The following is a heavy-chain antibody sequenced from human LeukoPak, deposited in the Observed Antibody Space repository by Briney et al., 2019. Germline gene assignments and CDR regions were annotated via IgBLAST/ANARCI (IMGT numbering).Heavy chain of an antibody. J-gene: IGHJ4*02. CDR2: MNHSGSA. CDR1: GGTFSGYY. Sequence: SETLSLTCAVYGGTFSGYYWSWIRQPPGKGLEWIGEMNHSGSANYNPSLKSRVTISVDTSKNQFSLKLSSVTAADTAVYYCARLYRYSYGYLDYWGQGTLVTVSS. CDR3: ARLYRYSYGYLDY. V-gene: IGHV4-34*01. D-gene: IGHD5-18*01.